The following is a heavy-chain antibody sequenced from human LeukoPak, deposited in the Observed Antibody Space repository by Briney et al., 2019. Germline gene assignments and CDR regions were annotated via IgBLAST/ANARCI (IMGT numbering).Heavy chain of an antibody. Sequence: GGSLRLSCAASGFTFSSYWMSWVRQAPGKGLEWVAVISYDGSNKYYADSVKGRFTISRDNSKNTLYLQMNSLRAEDTAVYYCANDYGDYQLGYGMDVWGQGTTVTVSS. CDR1: GFTFSSYW. CDR3: ANDYGDYQLGYGMDV. V-gene: IGHV3-30*18. D-gene: IGHD4-17*01. CDR2: ISYDGSNK. J-gene: IGHJ6*02.